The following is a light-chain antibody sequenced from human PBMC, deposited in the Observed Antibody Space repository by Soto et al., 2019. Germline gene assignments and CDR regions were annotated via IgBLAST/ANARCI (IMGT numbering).Light chain of an antibody. CDR3: QQYDNLPRYT. CDR2: DAS. J-gene: IGKJ2*01. Sequence: DLRMTQSPSSLSASVGDRVTITCQASQDISNYLNWYQQKPGKAPKLLIYDASNLETGVPSRFSGSGSGTDFTFTISSLQPEDIATYYCQQYDNLPRYTFGQGTKLEIK. V-gene: IGKV1-33*01. CDR1: QDISNY.